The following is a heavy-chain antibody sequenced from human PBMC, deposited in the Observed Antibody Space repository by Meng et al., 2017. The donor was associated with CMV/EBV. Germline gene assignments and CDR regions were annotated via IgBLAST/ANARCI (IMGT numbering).Heavy chain of an antibody. CDR2: ISSSSSYI. J-gene: IGHJ6*02. Sequence: GGSLRLSCAASGFTFSIYWMTWVRQAPGKGLEWVSSISSSSSYIYYADSVKGRFTISRDNAKNSLYLQMNSLRVEDTAMYYCGRDGSPAYYYDSYGMDVWGQGTTVTVSS. CDR1: GFTFSIYW. V-gene: IGHV3-21*01. D-gene: IGHD3-22*01. CDR3: GRDGSPAYYYDSYGMDV.